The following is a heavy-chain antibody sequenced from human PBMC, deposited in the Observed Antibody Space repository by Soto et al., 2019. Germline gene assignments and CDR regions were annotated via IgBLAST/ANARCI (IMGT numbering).Heavy chain of an antibody. CDR3: ARAEPPIAVAGTTPSYYFDY. CDR2: IYHSGST. J-gene: IGHJ4*02. CDR1: GYSISSGYY. V-gene: IGHV4-38-2*01. D-gene: IGHD6-19*01. Sequence: SETLSLTCAVSGYSISSGYYWGWIRLPPGKGLEWIGSIYHSGSTYYNPSLKSRVTISVDTYKNQFSLKLSSVTAADTAVHYCARAEPPIAVAGTTPSYYFDYWGQGTLVTVSS.